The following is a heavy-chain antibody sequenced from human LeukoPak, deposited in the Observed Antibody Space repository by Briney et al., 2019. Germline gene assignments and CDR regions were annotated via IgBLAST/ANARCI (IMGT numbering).Heavy chain of an antibody. CDR3: ARASDHYDTYPDS. D-gene: IGHD3-22*01. Sequence: GGSLRPSCAASGFTFSSYGMHWVRQAPGKGLDWVALIWYDGSNRYYADSVKGRFTISRDTSKNTLYLQMNSLRAEDTAVYYCARASDHYDTYPDSWGQGTLVTVSS. V-gene: IGHV3-33*01. CDR2: IWYDGSNR. CDR1: GFTFSSYG. J-gene: IGHJ4*02.